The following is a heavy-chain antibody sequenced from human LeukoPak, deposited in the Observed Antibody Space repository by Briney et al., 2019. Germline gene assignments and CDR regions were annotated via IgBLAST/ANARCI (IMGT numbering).Heavy chain of an antibody. J-gene: IGHJ4*02. Sequence: GGSVRLSCAASGFTFSSYGMSWVRQAPGKGLEWVAFIHFDGSNNYYADSVKGRFTISRDNSKNTLYLQMNSLRAEDTAVYFCAKDSKRWKTYYYESGNYYFDYWGQGTLVTVSS. CDR2: IHFDGSNN. V-gene: IGHV3-30*02. D-gene: IGHD3-10*01. CDR1: GFTFSSYG. CDR3: AKDSKRWKTYYYESGNYYFDY.